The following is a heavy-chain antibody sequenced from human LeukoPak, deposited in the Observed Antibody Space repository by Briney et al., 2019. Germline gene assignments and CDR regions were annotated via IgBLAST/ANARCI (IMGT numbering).Heavy chain of an antibody. Sequence: SETPSLTCTVSGGSISSGSYYWSWIRQPAGKGLEWIGLIYTSGSTNYNPSLKSRVTISVDTSKNQFSLKLSSVTAADTAVYYCARVVVAATGGATDAFDIWGQGTMVTVSS. CDR2: IYTSGST. CDR3: ARVVVAATGGATDAFDI. D-gene: IGHD2-15*01. J-gene: IGHJ3*02. CDR1: GGSISSGSYY. V-gene: IGHV4-61*02.